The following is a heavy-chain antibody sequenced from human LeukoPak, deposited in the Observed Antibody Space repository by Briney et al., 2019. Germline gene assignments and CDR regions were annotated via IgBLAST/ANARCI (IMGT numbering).Heavy chain of an antibody. CDR1: GGTFSSYA. V-gene: IGHV1-69*05. Sequence: ASVKVSCKASGGTFSSYAISWVRQAPGQGLEWMGRIIPIFGTANYAQKFQGRVTITTDESTSTAYMELSSLRSEDTAVYYCAQDGESYGDYGKGIDYWGQGTLVTVPS. CDR2: IIPIFGTA. J-gene: IGHJ4*02. CDR3: AQDGESYGDYGKGIDY. D-gene: IGHD4-17*01.